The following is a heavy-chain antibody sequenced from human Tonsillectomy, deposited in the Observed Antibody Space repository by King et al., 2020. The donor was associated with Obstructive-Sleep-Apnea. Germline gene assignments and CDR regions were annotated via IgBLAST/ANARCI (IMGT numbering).Heavy chain of an antibody. Sequence: VQLVESGGGLVKPGGSLRLSCAASGFTFSNAWMSWVRQAPGKGLEWVGRIKSKTDGGTTDYAAPVKGRFTISRDDSKNTLYLQMNSLKTEDTAVYYCTTAHYDFWSGLYYYYGMDVWGQGTTVTVSS. D-gene: IGHD3-3*01. J-gene: IGHJ6*02. V-gene: IGHV3-15*01. CDR3: TTAHYDFWSGLYYYYGMDV. CDR1: GFTFSNAW. CDR2: IKSKTDGGTT.